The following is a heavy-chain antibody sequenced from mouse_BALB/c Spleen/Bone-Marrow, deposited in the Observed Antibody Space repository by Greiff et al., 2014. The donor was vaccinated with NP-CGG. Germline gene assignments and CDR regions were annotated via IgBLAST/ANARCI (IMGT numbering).Heavy chain of an antibody. D-gene: IGHD1-2*01. V-gene: IGHV2-9*02. CDR1: GFSLTSYG. CDR2: IWAGGST. J-gene: IGHJ4*01. Sequence: VQLQQSGPGLVAPSQSLSITCTVSGFSLTSYGVHWVRQPPGKGLEWLGVIWAGGSTTYNSALMSRLSISKDNSKTQIFLKINSMHIDDEATSYCDRSRVQRPAMDYWGQGTSVTVSS. CDR3: DRSRVQRPAMDY.